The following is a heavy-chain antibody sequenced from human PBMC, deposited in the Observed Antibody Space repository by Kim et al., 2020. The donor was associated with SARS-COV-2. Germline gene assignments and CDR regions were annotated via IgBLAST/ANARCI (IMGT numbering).Heavy chain of an antibody. V-gene: IGHV4-31*03. Sequence: SETLSLTCTVSGGSISSGGYYWSWIRQHPGKGLEWIGYIYYSGSTYYNPSLKSRVTISVDTSKNQFSLKLSSVTAADTAVYYCARLVDPPPAGWFDPWGQGTLVTVSS. CDR3: ARLVDPPPAGWFDP. D-gene: IGHD3-16*02. J-gene: IGHJ5*02. CDR2: IYYSGST. CDR1: GGSISSGGYY.